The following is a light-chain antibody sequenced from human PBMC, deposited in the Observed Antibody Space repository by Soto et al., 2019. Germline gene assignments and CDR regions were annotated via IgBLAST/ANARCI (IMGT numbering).Light chain of an antibody. V-gene: IGLV2-23*01. J-gene: IGLJ3*02. CDR3: LLSYNDAWV. Sequence: QSALTQPASVSGSPGQSITISCTGTSSDVGSYNLVSWYQQHPGKAPKLMIYEGSKRPSGVSNRFSGSKSGNTASLTISGLQAEDEADYYCLLSYNDAWVFGGGTKLTVL. CDR1: SSDVGSYNL. CDR2: EGS.